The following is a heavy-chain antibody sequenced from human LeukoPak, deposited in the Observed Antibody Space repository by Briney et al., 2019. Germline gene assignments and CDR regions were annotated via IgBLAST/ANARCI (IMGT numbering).Heavy chain of an antibody. V-gene: IGHV1-46*01. CDR3: ATSSTGQLLMSY. CDR1: GYTLTAYN. D-gene: IGHD4-17*01. J-gene: IGHJ4*02. Sequence: ASVKVSCNASGYTLTAYNLHWVRQAPGQGLEWLGMINPSGDDPKYAQKFQGRFTLTRDTSTRVVYMEMSSLTSEDTSVYYCATSSTGQLLMSYWGQGTLVTVSS. CDR2: INPSGDDP.